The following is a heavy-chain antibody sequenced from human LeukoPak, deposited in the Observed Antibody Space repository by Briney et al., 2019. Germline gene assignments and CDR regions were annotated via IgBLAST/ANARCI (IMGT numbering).Heavy chain of an antibody. D-gene: IGHD6-19*01. CDR1: GGSISSYY. V-gene: IGHV4-4*07. Sequence: SETLSLTRTVSGGSISSYYWSWIRQPAGKGLEWIGRIYTSGGTNYTPSLKSRVTMSVDTSRSQISLKLSSVTAADTAVYYCARGLLSAVEYWGQGTLVTVSS. CDR3: ARGLLSAVEY. J-gene: IGHJ4*02. CDR2: IYTSGGT.